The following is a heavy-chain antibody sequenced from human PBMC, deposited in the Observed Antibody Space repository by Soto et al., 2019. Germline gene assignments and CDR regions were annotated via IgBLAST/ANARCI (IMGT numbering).Heavy chain of an antibody. Sequence: PSETLSLTCTVPGGSISSGGYYWSWIRQHPGKGLEWIGYIYYSGSTYYNPSLKSRVTISVDTSKNQFSLKLSSVTAADTAVYYCASMATTTHYYYYGMDVWGQGTTVTVSS. CDR2: IYYSGST. V-gene: IGHV4-31*03. D-gene: IGHD5-12*01. J-gene: IGHJ6*02. CDR1: GGSISSGGYY. CDR3: ASMATTTHYYYYGMDV.